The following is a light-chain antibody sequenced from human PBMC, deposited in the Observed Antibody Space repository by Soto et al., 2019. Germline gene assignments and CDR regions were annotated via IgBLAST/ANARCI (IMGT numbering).Light chain of an antibody. Sequence: EIVLTQSQATLSLSPGDRATLACRASQSVSTYLAWYQQKPGQAPGVVIYDASNRATGIPPRFSGSGSGTDFTLTISSLEPEDFAVYYCQQRSSWPRTFGQGTKVEIK. V-gene: IGKV3-11*01. CDR2: DAS. CDR1: QSVSTY. CDR3: QQRSSWPRT. J-gene: IGKJ1*01.